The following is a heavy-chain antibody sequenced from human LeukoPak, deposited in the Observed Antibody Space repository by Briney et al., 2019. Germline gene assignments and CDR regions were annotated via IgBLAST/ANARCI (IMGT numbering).Heavy chain of an antibody. Sequence: GRSLRLSCAASGFTFSSYAMSWVRQAPGKGLEWVSVIYSGGSTYYADSVKGRFTISRDNSKYTLYLQMNSLRAEDTAVYYCARYRSRIATAVCFDYWGQGTLVTVSS. CDR1: GFTFSSYA. J-gene: IGHJ4*02. CDR2: IYSGGST. D-gene: IGHD2-15*01. V-gene: IGHV3-66*01. CDR3: ARYRSRIATAVCFDY.